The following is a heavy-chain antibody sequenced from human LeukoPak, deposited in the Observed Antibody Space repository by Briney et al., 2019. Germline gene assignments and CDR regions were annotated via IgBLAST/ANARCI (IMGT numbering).Heavy chain of an antibody. CDR3: VKDFVVVPGLVNYFDY. D-gene: IGHD2-2*01. CDR1: GFTFKNYN. V-gene: IGHV3-21*04. Sequence: PGGSLRLSCAASGFTFKNYNMVWVRQAPGKGLEWVSFIFSTSTYIYYRDSVRGRFTISRDNAKNSLFLQMDSLTVEDTAVYYCVKDFVVVPGLVNYFDYWGQGTLVTVSS. J-gene: IGHJ4*02. CDR2: IFSTSTYI.